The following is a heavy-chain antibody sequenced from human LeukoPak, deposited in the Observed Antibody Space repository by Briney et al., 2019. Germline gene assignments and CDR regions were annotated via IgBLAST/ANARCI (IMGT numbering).Heavy chain of an antibody. J-gene: IGHJ4*02. Sequence: ASVTVSCTASGYTFTNYAINWVRQAPGQGLEWMGWITTNTGNSTYAQGFTGRFVFSLDTTVSTAYLQISSLKAEDTAIYYCARDGNWNYPDYWGQGSLVTVSS. CDR3: ARDGNWNYPDY. CDR1: GYTFTNYA. CDR2: ITTNTGNS. V-gene: IGHV7-4-1*02. D-gene: IGHD1-7*01.